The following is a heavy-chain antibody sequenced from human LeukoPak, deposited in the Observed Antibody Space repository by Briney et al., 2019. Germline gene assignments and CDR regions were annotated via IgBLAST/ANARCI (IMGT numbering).Heavy chain of an antibody. J-gene: IGHJ4*02. CDR1: RLTFSKYW. D-gene: IGHD5-24*01. V-gene: IGHV3-7*01. Sequence: GGSLRLSCVGSRLTFSKYWMTWVRQAPGKGLERVANIKTDGTETYYMESVRGRFTISRDNARNSLYLQMNSLTVEDTAVYYCARDMGWQQFDQWGQGTLVIVSS. CDR2: IKTDGTET. CDR3: ARDMGWQQFDQ.